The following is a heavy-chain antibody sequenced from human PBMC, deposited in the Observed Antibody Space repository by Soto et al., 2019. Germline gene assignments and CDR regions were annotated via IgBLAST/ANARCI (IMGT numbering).Heavy chain of an antibody. CDR2: IKEDGSQK. CDR1: GFSFRMYW. J-gene: IGHJ4*02. D-gene: IGHD1-26*01. CDR3: ARHQVGYRVTDY. V-gene: IGHV3-7*01. Sequence: EVQLVESGGGWVQPGGSLSFSFAASGFSFRMYWMSWVRQAPGKGLEWVANIKEDGSQKYYVDSVKGRFTISRDNAKNSLYLQMNSLRAEDTAVYYCARHQVGYRVTDYWGQGTLVTVSS.